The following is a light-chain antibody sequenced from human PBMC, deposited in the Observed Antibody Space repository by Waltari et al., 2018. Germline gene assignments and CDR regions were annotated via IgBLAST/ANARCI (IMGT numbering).Light chain of an antibody. CDR3: QSYYGTDWV. J-gene: IGLJ3*02. CDR1: SGSIASNY. CDR2: EHN. V-gene: IGLV6-57*04. Sequence: NFMLTQPHSVSESPGKTVTISCTRSSGSIASNYVQLYQHPPGSAPTTVIYEHNQIPSGVSDRFSGSSDSSSNSAPISSSGLKAEEEADYYCQSYYGTDWVFGGGTKLTVL.